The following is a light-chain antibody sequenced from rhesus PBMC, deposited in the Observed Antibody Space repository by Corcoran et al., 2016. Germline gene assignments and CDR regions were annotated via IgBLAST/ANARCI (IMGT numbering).Light chain of an antibody. V-gene: IGKV2-64*01. CDR3: GQATHWPLT. J-gene: IGKJ4*01. CDR1: QSLLHSNGKTY. CDR2: GVS. Sequence: DVVMTQSPLSLPITPGKPASISCRSSQSLLHSNGKTYLTWYQQRPGQPQSYLINGVSNRYPGVPDRFSGSGSVTDVTLTLSGVEAEDVGVYFCGQATHWPLTFCGGTKVEIK.